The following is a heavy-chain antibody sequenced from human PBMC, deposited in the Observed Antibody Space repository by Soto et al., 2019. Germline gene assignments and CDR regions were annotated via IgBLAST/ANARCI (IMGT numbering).Heavy chain of an antibody. Sequence: QVQLQESGPGLVKPSGTLSLTCDVSGDSISSDKWWSWVRQSPGRGLEWIGEIHHRGTTNCNPSLXXRVTISIAKSKIQFSLEMTSLTAADTAIYYCARGGDWKFDFWGQGSLVTVSS. V-gene: IGHV4-4*02. CDR3: ARGGDWKFDF. J-gene: IGHJ4*02. D-gene: IGHD2-21*02. CDR2: IHHRGTT. CDR1: GDSISSDKW.